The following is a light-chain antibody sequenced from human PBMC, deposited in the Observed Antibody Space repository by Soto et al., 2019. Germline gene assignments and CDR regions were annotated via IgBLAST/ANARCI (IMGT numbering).Light chain of an antibody. CDR3: VLLSQFPRT. CDR1: QSLVHSDGNTY. V-gene: IGKV2-24*01. J-gene: IGKJ1*01. CDR2: QIS. Sequence: DIVMTQTPLSSPVTLGQPASISCRSSQSLVHSDGNTYLSWLQQRPGQPPRLLIYQISNRFSGGPDRFSGSGAGTDFTLTISRLEAAAVGIYSCVLLSQFPRTFGQGTKVETK.